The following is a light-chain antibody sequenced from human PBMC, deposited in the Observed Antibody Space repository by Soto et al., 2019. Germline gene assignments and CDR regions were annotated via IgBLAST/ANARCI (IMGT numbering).Light chain of an antibody. CDR3: QQYNNDATWT. CDR1: QSISIC. V-gene: IGKV1-5*01. CDR2: DAS. Sequence: DVRMTQSLSTLSAYIGDRVTITCRASQSISICLAWYQHKPGKAPQVLIWDASSLQRGVPSRFSGSGSGTEFTLTISSLQPDDFATYYCQQYNNDATWTFGQGTMVDIK. J-gene: IGKJ1*01.